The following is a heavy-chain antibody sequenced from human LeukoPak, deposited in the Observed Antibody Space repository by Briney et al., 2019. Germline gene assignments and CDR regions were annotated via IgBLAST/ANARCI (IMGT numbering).Heavy chain of an antibody. V-gene: IGHV3-30-3*01. Sequence: GRSLRLSCAASGFTFSSYAMHWVRQAPGKGLEWVAVISYDGSNKYYADSVKGRFTIPRDNSKNTLYLQMNSLRAEDTAVYYCAREWELTEFDYWGQGTLVTVSS. CDR3: AREWELTEFDY. CDR2: ISYDGSNK. J-gene: IGHJ4*02. CDR1: GFTFSSYA. D-gene: IGHD1-26*01.